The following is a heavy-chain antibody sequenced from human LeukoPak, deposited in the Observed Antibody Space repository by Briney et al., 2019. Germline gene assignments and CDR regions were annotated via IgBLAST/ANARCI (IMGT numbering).Heavy chain of an antibody. Sequence: SETLSLTCAVYGGSFSGYYWSWIRQPPGKGLEWIGETNHSGSTNYVPSLKSRVTISVDTSKNQFSLKLSSVTAADTAVYYCVRLGIVVVTAADYWGQGTLVTVSS. CDR3: VRLGIVVVTAADY. J-gene: IGHJ4*02. D-gene: IGHD2-21*02. V-gene: IGHV4-34*01. CDR2: TNHSGST. CDR1: GGSFSGYY.